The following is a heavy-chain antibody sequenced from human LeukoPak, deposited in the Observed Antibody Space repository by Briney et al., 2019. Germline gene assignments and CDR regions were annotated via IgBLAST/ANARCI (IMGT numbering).Heavy chain of an antibody. J-gene: IGHJ4*02. Sequence: GGSLTLTRAASGCTFSSYWMSWLRQAPGKGLEGVANIKQDGSEKYYVDSLKGRFTIYRDNDKNSLYLQMHSLRGEDTAVYYCARVGYDFWSGYSPLDYWGQGPLVTVPS. CDR2: IKQDGSEK. V-gene: IGHV3-7*01. CDR1: GCTFSSYW. D-gene: IGHD3-3*01. CDR3: ARVGYDFWSGYSPLDY.